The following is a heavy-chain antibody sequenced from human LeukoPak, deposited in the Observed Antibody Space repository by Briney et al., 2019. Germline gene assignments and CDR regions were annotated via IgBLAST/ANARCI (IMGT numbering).Heavy chain of an antibody. Sequence: GRSLRLSCAAYGFTFDDYAMHWVRQASGKGLEWVSGISWNSGSIGYADSVKGRFTISRDNAKNSLYLQMNSLRAEDMALYYCAKEEPVGAFDIWGQGTMVTVSS. CDR3: AKEEPVGAFDI. CDR2: ISWNSGSI. J-gene: IGHJ3*02. CDR1: GFTFDDYA. D-gene: IGHD1-14*01. V-gene: IGHV3-9*03.